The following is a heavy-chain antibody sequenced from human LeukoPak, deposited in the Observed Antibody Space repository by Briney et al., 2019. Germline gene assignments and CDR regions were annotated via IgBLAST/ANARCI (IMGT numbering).Heavy chain of an antibody. D-gene: IGHD3-3*01. Sequence: SETLSLTCTVSGGSVSSGSNCWGWIRQPPGKGLEWIGYIYYSGSTNYNPSLKSRVTISVDTSKNQFSLRLISVTAADTAVYYCARENFWLPKYYYGMDVWGQGTTVTVSS. V-gene: IGHV4-61*01. J-gene: IGHJ6*02. CDR1: GGSVSSGSNC. CDR3: ARENFWLPKYYYGMDV. CDR2: IYYSGST.